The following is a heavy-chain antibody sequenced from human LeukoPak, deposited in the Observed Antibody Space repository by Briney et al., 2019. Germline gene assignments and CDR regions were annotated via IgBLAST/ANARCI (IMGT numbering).Heavy chain of an antibody. CDR1: GFTFNDYA. Sequence: GGSLRLSCATSGFTFNDYAMNWVRQAPGKGLEWVSTISDSGDRTYFADSVKGRFTISRDNSKNTLYMQMNSLRAEDTAVYYCAKGGLYYGSPIDYWGQGTLVTVSS. CDR2: ISDSGDRT. D-gene: IGHD3-10*01. J-gene: IGHJ4*02. CDR3: AKGGLYYGSPIDY. V-gene: IGHV3-23*01.